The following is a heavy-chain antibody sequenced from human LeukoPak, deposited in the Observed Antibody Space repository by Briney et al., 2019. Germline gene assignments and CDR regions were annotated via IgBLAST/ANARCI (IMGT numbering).Heavy chain of an antibody. CDR1: GFTFSSYA. CDR3: AKDILAAGTSRFDS. CDR2: ISGSGGST. J-gene: IGHJ4*02. V-gene: IGHV3-23*01. Sequence: GGSLRLSCAASGFTFSSYAMSWVRQAPGKGLEWVPAISGSGGSTYYADSVKGRFTISRDNSKNTLYLQMNSLRAEDTALYYCAKDILAAGTSRFDSWGQGTLVTVSS. D-gene: IGHD6-13*01.